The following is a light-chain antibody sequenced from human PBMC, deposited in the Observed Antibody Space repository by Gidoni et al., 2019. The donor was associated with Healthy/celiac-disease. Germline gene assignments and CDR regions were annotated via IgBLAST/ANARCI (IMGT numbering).Light chain of an antibody. J-gene: IGKJ1*01. Sequence: DIHMTQSPSSLSASVGDRVTITCRASQGISNYLAWYQQKPGKVPKLLIYAASTLQSGVPSRFSGSGSGTDFTLTISSLQPEDVATYYCQKYNSAPRTFXQXTKVEIK. CDR1: QGISNY. CDR2: AAS. V-gene: IGKV1-27*01. CDR3: QKYNSAPRT.